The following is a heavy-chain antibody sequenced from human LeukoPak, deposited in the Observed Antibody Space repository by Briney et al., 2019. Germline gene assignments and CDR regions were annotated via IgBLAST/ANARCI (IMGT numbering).Heavy chain of an antibody. Sequence: GGSLRLSCAASGFTVSNNYMSWVRQAPGKGLEWVSVIYSGDNTFYADSVKGRITISRDNSKNTLYLQMNSLRVEDTAVYYCARDQGAAAGNWGQGTLVTVSS. CDR3: ARDQGAAAGN. J-gene: IGHJ4*02. V-gene: IGHV3-66*01. CDR2: IYSGDNT. CDR1: GFTVSNNY. D-gene: IGHD6-13*01.